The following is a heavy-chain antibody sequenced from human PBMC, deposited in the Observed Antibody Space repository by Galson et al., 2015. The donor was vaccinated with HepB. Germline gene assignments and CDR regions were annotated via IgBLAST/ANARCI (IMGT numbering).Heavy chain of an antibody. CDR1: GFSLSTSGMC. D-gene: IGHD5-18*01. CDR3: ARAPRIQLWSYYYYYMDV. Sequence: PALVKPTQTLTLTCTFSGFSLSTSGMCVSWIRQPPGKALEWLALIDWDDDKYYSTSLKTRLTISKDTSKNQVVLTMTNMDPVDTATYYCARAPRIQLWSYYYYYMDVWGKGTTVTVSS. J-gene: IGHJ6*03. CDR2: IDWDDDK. V-gene: IGHV2-70*01.